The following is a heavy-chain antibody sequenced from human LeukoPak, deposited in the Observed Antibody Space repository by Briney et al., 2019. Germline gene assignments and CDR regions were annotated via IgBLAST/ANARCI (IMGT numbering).Heavy chain of an antibody. CDR1: GGSISSGGYS. CDR3: ARGSSMVRGRAFDY. V-gene: IGHV4-30-2*01. CDR2: IYHSGST. J-gene: IGHJ4*02. D-gene: IGHD3-10*01. Sequence: SETLSLTCAVSGGSISSGGYSWSWIRQPPGKGLEWIGYIYHSGSTYYNPSLKSRVTISVDGSKNQFSLKLSSVTAADTAVYYCARGSSMVRGRAFDYWGQGTLVTVSS.